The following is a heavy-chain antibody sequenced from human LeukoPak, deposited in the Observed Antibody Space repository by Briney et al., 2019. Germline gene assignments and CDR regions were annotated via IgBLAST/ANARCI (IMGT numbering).Heavy chain of an antibody. CDR2: IYYSGST. Sequence: SETLSLTCTVSGGSISSSRYYWGWIRQPPGKGLGWIGSIYYSGSTYYNPSLKSRVTISVDTSKNQFSLKLSSVTAADTAVYYCARVTNWFDPWGQGTLVTVSS. V-gene: IGHV4-39*07. D-gene: IGHD3-16*01. CDR1: GGSISSSRYY. CDR3: ARVTNWFDP. J-gene: IGHJ5*02.